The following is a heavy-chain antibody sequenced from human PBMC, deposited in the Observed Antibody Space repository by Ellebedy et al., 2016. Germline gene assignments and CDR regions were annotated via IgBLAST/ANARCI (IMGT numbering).Heavy chain of an antibody. CDR2: INHSGST. V-gene: IGHV4-34*01. CDR3: AREGVVVAATQVRWFDP. D-gene: IGHD2-15*01. J-gene: IGHJ5*02. CDR1: GGSFRGYY. Sequence: SQTLSLTCXVYGGSFRGYYWSWIRPPPGKGLEWIGEINHSGSTNYNPSLKSRVTISVDTSKNQFSLELSSVTAADTAVYYCAREGVVVAATQVRWFDPWGQGTLVTVSS.